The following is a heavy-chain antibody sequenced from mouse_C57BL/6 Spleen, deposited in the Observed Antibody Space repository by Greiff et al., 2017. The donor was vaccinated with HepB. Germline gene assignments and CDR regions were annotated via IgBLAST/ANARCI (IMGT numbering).Heavy chain of an antibody. CDR1: GFTFTDYY. CDR2: IRNKANGYTT. Sequence: EVKLMESGGGLVQPGGSLSLSCAASGFTFTDYYMSWVRQPPGKALEWLGFIRNKANGYTTEYSASVKGRFTISRDNSQSILYLQMNALRAEDSATYYCARYRSPDGYYFDYWGQGTTLTVSS. D-gene: IGHD2-3*01. J-gene: IGHJ2*01. CDR3: ARYRSPDGYYFDY. V-gene: IGHV7-3*01.